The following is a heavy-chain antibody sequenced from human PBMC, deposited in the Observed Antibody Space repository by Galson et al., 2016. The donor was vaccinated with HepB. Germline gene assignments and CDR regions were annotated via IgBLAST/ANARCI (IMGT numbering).Heavy chain of an antibody. J-gene: IGHJ4*02. CDR3: TKVAGPANAPFDY. Sequence: SLRLSCAASGFTISSYWMHWVRQAPGKGLVWVSGIKSDGSTTTYADSVKGRFTISRDNAKSTLYLQMDSLRGEDTAVYYCTKVAGPANAPFDYWGQGTLVTVSS. CDR2: IKSDGSTT. V-gene: IGHV3-74*01. CDR1: GFTISSYW.